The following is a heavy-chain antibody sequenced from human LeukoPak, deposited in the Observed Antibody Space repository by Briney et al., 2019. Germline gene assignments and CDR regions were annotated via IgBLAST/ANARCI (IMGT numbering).Heavy chain of an antibody. J-gene: IGHJ4*02. CDR3: ARDPEGYYDSSGYYSPRYFDY. CDR1: GFTFDDYG. Sequence: PGGSLRLSCAASGFTFDDYGMSWVRQAPGKGLEWVSGINWSGGSTGYADSVKGRFTISRDNAKNSLYLQMNSLRAEDTALYYCARDPEGYYDSSGYYSPRYFDYWGQGTLVTVSS. V-gene: IGHV3-20*04. D-gene: IGHD3-22*01. CDR2: INWSGGST.